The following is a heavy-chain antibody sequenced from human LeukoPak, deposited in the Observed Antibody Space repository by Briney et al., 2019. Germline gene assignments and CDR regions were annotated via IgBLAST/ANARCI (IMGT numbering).Heavy chain of an antibody. CDR1: GFDFDNYW. CDR3: ARVRIAGHYDILVRIDAFDI. Sequence: PGGSLRLSCEASGFDFDNYWMTWVRQAPGKGLEWVANMNQDGSEQYYVDSVKGRFTISRDNAKNSLYLQMNSLRAEDTAVYYCARVRIAGHYDILVRIDAFDIWGQGTMVTVSS. CDR2: MNQDGSEQ. J-gene: IGHJ3*02. V-gene: IGHV3-7*01. D-gene: IGHD3-9*01.